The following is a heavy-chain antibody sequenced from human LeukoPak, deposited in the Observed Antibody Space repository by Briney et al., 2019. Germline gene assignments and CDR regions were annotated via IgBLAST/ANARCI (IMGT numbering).Heavy chain of an antibody. CDR2: ISYDGSNK. J-gene: IGHJ6*02. Sequence: PGRSLTLSCAASGFTFSRYGMQWVRQATGKALARVAVISYDGSNKYYADSVKGRFTISRDNSKNTLYLQMNSLKAEDTAVYYCAKQKIHIAARPAYYYYGMDVWGQGTTVTVSS. D-gene: IGHD6-6*01. V-gene: IGHV3-30*18. CDR3: AKQKIHIAARPAYYYYGMDV. CDR1: GFTFSRYG.